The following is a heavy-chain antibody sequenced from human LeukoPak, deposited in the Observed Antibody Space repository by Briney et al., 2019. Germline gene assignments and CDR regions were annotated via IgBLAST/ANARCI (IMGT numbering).Heavy chain of an antibody. J-gene: IGHJ5*02. Sequence: ASVKVSCKASGYTFTGYYMHWVRQAPGQGLEWMGWINPNSGGTNYAQKFQGRATMTRDTSISTAYMELSRLRSDDTAVYYCARDSGTAAAGDNWFDPWGQGTLVTVSS. V-gene: IGHV1-2*02. CDR1: GYTFTGYY. CDR2: INPNSGGT. CDR3: ARDSGTAAAGDNWFDP. D-gene: IGHD6-13*01.